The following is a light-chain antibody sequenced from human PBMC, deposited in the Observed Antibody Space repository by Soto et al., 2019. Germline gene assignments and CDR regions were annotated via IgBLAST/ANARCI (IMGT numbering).Light chain of an antibody. Sequence: NVLTQSPDTLSLSPGERATLSCRASQSVNNRLAWYQPNPGQAPRLLISGASNRATGIPDRFSGSGSATDFSLIIRSLEPEDFALYLCQQYGTSPMTFGQGTRLEIK. CDR2: GAS. V-gene: IGKV3-20*01. CDR1: QSVNNR. CDR3: QQYGTSPMT. J-gene: IGKJ5*01.